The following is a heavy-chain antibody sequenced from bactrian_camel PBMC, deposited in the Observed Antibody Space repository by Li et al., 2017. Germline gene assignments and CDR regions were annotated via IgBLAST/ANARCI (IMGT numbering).Heavy chain of an antibody. D-gene: IGHD6*01. V-gene: IGHV3S31*01. CDR3: ATEIDRPTVAAAWACEYNS. Sequence: VQLVESGGGLVQPGGSLRLSCATSRFTFSNYAMTWVRQAPEKGLEWVSSISMDGSSTFYADSLKGRFTISRDNAKNTLYLQLNSLKTEDTAMYYCATEIDRPTVAAAWACEYNSWGQGTQVTVS. CDR1: RFTFSNYA. J-gene: IGHJ4*01. CDR2: ISMDGSST.